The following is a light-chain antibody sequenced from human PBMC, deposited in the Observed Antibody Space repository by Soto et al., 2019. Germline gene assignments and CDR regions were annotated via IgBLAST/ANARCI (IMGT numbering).Light chain of an antibody. Sequence: QSVLTQPPSVSGAPGQRVTISCTGSISNIGAGYDVHWYQQLPGTAPKLLISGNSNRPSGVPDRFSGSKSGTSASLAITGLQADDEADYYCQSYDSSVTLRVFGTGTKLTVL. CDR2: GNS. CDR1: ISNIGAGYD. V-gene: IGLV1-40*01. J-gene: IGLJ1*01. CDR3: QSYDSSVTLRV.